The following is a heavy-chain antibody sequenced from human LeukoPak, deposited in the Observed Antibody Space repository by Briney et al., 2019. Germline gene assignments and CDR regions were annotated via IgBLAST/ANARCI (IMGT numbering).Heavy chain of an antibody. D-gene: IGHD3-22*01. Sequence: HGESLKISCKASGYTFTSYGISWVRQAPGQGLEWVGWISPYNGNTDYAQKLQGRVTMTTDTSTSTAYMELRSLRSDDTAVYYCARFYDSSGVDWYFDLWGRGTLVTVSS. V-gene: IGHV1-18*01. J-gene: IGHJ2*01. CDR1: GYTFTSYG. CDR3: ARFYDSSGVDWYFDL. CDR2: ISPYNGNT.